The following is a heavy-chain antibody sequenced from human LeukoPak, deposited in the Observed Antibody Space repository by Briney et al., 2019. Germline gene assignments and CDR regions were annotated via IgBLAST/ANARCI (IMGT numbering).Heavy chain of an antibody. Sequence: SETLSLTYTVSGGSISSGSYYWSWIRQPAGKGLEWIGRIYTSGSTNYNPSLKSRVTISADTSKNQFSLKLSSVTAADTAFYYCAGAPDYYGSPYYFDYWGQGTLVTVSS. D-gene: IGHD3-10*01. V-gene: IGHV4-61*02. CDR1: GGSISSGSYY. CDR3: AGAPDYYGSPYYFDY. J-gene: IGHJ4*02. CDR2: IYTSGST.